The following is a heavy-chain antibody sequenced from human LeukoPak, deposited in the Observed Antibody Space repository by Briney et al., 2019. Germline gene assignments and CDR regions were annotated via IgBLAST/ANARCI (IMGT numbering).Heavy chain of an antibody. CDR3: AKSPSLTQLGDY. V-gene: IGHV3-9*01. CDR1: GFTFHDYA. D-gene: IGHD6-6*01. Sequence: PGGSLRLSCAASGFTFHDYAMHWVRQAPGKGLEWVSGISWNSGSVVYADSVKGRFTISRDNARNSLYLQMNSLRAEDTALYYCAKSPSLTQLGDYWGQGTLVTVSS. J-gene: IGHJ4*02. CDR2: ISWNSGSV.